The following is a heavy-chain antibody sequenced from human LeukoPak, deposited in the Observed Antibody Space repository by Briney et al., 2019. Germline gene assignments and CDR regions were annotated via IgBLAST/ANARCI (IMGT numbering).Heavy chain of an antibody. J-gene: IGHJ5*02. CDR3: AKGRGQWKVDWFDP. CDR1: GFFFSNYA. CDR2: ITGDGGGT. V-gene: IGHV3-23*01. D-gene: IGHD6-19*01. Sequence: PGGSLRVSCAASGFFFSNYAMMWVRQAPGKGLAWVSSITGDGGGTFYADPVKGRFTISRDNSKNTLYLQMSSLRAEDTAVYYCAKGRGQWKVDWFDPWGQGTLVTVSS.